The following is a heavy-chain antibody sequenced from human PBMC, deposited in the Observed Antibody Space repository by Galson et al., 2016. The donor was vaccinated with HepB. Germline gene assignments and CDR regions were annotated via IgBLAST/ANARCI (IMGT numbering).Heavy chain of an antibody. V-gene: IGHV3-30*04. CDR3: AREAERWNYLDY. Sequence: SLRLSCAASGFTFSSHAIHWVRQAPGKGLEWVALISYDGNNRYYAHSVKGRFTISRDNSKNTLDLQMSSLRVEDTAAYYCAREAERWNYLDYWGQGALVTVSS. CDR2: ISYDGNNR. J-gene: IGHJ4*02. D-gene: IGHD5-24*01. CDR1: GFTFSSHA.